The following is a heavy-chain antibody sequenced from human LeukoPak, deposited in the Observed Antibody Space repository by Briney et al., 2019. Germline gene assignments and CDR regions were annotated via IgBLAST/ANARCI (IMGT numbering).Heavy chain of an antibody. CDR2: IYSGGST. D-gene: IGHD1-26*01. J-gene: IGHJ4*02. Sequence: PGGSLRLSCAASGFTVSSNYMSWVRQAPGEGLEWVSVIYSGGSTYYADSVKGRFTISRDNSKNTLYLQMNSLRAEDTAVYYCASPIPVSGSLDYWGQGTLVTVSS. CDR1: GFTVSSNY. CDR3: ASPIPVSGSLDY. V-gene: IGHV3-66*01.